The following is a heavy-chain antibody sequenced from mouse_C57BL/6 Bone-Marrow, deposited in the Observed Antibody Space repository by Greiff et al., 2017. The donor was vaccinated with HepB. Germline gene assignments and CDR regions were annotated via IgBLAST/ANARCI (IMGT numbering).Heavy chain of an antibody. D-gene: IGHD2-5*01. CDR1: GFNIKDDY. CDR3: TTIYSNPFAY. CDR2: IDPENGDT. J-gene: IGHJ3*01. V-gene: IGHV14-4*01. Sequence: LVESGAELVRPGASVKLSCTASGFNIKDDYMHWVKQRPEQGLEWIGWIDPENGDTEYASKFQGKATITADTSSNTAYLQLSSLTSEDTAVYYCTTIYSNPFAYWGQGTLVTVSA.